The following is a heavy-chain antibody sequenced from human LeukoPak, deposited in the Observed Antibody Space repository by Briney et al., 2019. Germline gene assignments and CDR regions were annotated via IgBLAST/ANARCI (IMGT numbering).Heavy chain of an antibody. V-gene: IGHV3-23*01. CDR1: GFTFTTYT. J-gene: IGHJ3*02. CDR3: AKDRVPDNGWNFDM. Sequence: GGPLRLSCAVSGFTFTTYTISWVCQAPRKGRERVSSIYVDASKTFYADSVRGRFTISRDSSKSLVYLQMNGLRVDDTALYYCAKDRVPDNGWNFDMWGQGTMVIVSA. D-gene: IGHD1-1*01. CDR2: IYVDASKT.